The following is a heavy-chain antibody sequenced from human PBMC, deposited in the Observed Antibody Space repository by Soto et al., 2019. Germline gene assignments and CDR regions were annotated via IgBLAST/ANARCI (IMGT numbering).Heavy chain of an antibody. CDR3: ARRQRAVAGTFYY. D-gene: IGHD6-19*01. Sequence: QVQLQQWGAGLLKPSETLSLTCAVYGGSFSGYYWSWIRQPPGKGLEWIGEINHSGSTNYNPSLKSRASISVDTSKNQFSLKLSSVTAADTAVYYCARRQRAVAGTFYYWGQGTLVTVSS. CDR1: GGSFSGYY. V-gene: IGHV4-34*01. J-gene: IGHJ4*02. CDR2: INHSGST.